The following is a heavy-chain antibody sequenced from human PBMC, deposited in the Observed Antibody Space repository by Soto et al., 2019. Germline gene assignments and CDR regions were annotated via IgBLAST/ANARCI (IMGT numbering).Heavy chain of an antibody. Sequence: QVQLVQSGAEVKKPGSSVKVSCKASGGTFSSYAISWVRQAPGQGLEWMGGIIPIFGTANYAQKFQGRVTITADESTSTAYMELSSLRSKDTAVYYCARETGYCSSTSCADAFDIWGQGTMVTVSS. CDR1: GGTFSSYA. CDR3: ARETGYCSSTSCADAFDI. V-gene: IGHV1-69*01. CDR2: IIPIFGTA. D-gene: IGHD2-2*01. J-gene: IGHJ3*02.